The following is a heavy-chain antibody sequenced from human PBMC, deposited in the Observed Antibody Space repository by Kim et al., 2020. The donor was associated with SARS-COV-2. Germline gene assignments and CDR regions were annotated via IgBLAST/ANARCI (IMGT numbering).Heavy chain of an antibody. D-gene: IGHD2-8*01. V-gene: IGHV3-33*01. CDR2: IWYDGSNK. Sequence: GGSLRLSCAASGFTFSSYGMHWVRQAPGKGLEWVAVIWYDGSNKYYADSVKGRFTISRDNSKNTLYLQMNSLRAEDTAVYYCAREPYIVLMVYAIGYYYGMDVWGQGTTVTVSS. CDR3: AREPYIVLMVYAIGYYYGMDV. J-gene: IGHJ6*02. CDR1: GFTFSSYG.